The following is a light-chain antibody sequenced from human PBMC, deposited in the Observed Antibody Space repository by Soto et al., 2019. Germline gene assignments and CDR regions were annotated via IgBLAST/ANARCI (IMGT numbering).Light chain of an antibody. CDR2: DDD. CDR3: GTWDGSLSAAV. V-gene: IGLV1-51*01. CDR1: SSNIGNHL. Sequence: QSVLTQPPSVSAAPGQKVTISCSGSSSNIGNHLVSWYQKLPGTAPKLLIYDDDKRPSGIPDRFSGSKSGTSATLGITGLQTGDEADYYCGTWDGSLSAAVFGGGTKLTFL. J-gene: IGLJ3*02.